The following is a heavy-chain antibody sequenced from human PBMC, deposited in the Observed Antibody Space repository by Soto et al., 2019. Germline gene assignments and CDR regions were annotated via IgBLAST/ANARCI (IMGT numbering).Heavy chain of an antibody. Sequence: QVQLVQSGAEVKEPGSSVKVSCKASGGTFSSYAISWVRQAPGQGLEWMGGIIPIFGTANYAQKFQGRVTITADKSTSTAYMELSSLRSEDTAVYYCARGGDIAAAGDYYYYGMDVWGQGTKVTVSS. CDR1: GGTFSSYA. D-gene: IGHD6-13*01. CDR3: ARGGDIAAAGDYYYYGMDV. CDR2: IIPIFGTA. J-gene: IGHJ6*02. V-gene: IGHV1-69*06.